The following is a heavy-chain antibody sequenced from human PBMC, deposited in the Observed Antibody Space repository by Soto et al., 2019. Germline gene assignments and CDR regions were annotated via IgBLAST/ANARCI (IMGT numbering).Heavy chain of an antibody. CDR3: ARDCPTPPATPNNWFDS. V-gene: IGHV1-69*04. D-gene: IGHD2-2*02. CDR2: IIPILGIA. J-gene: IGHJ5*01. Sequence: SVKVSCKASGGTFSSYTISWVRQAPGQGLEWMGRIIPILGIANYAQKFQGRVTITADKSTSTAYMELSSLRSEDTAVYYCARDCPTPPATPNNWFDSWGQGTLVTVSS. CDR1: GGTFSSYT.